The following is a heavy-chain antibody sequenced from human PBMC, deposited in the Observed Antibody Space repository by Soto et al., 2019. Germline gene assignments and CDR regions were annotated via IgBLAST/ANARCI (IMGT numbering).Heavy chain of an antibody. CDR2: IIPIFGTA. CDR1: GGTFSSYA. Sequence: QVQLVQSGAEVKKPASSVTVSCKASGGTFSSYAISWVRQAPGQWIEWRGGIIPIFGTANYAQKFQGRVRITAVEPPNTDYMELSSLRSEDTAVYYCARSRPSSPHYGMDVWGQGTTVTVSS. CDR3: ARSRPSSPHYGMDV. V-gene: IGHV1-69*01. J-gene: IGHJ6*02.